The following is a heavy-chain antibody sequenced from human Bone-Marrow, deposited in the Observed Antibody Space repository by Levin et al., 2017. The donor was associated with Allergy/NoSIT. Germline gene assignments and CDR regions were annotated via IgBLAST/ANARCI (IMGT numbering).Heavy chain of an antibody. V-gene: IGHV1-69*13. D-gene: IGHD1-1*01. CDR2: IIPNFGTP. Sequence: SVKVSCKASGGSFGSYVITWVRQAPGQGLEWMGGIIPNFGTPNFAQKFQGRVTITADESTTTAYMELSSLSSEDTAVYYCATGTSFYYYAMDVWGQGTTVTVSS. CDR3: ATGTSFYYYAMDV. CDR1: GGSFGSYV. J-gene: IGHJ6*02.